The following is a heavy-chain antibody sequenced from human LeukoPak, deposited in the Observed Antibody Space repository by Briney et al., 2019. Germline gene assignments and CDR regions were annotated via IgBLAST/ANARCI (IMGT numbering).Heavy chain of an antibody. V-gene: IGHV3-23*01. J-gene: IGHJ4*02. CDR2: ISDSGGST. CDR1: GFTFSSYA. D-gene: IGHD3-3*01. Sequence: GGSLRLSCAASGFTFSSYAMNWVRQAPGKGLEWVSVISDSGGSTYYAGSVKGRFTISRDNSKNTLYLQMNSLRAEDTAVYYCAKPMYYDFWSGPLFDYWGQGTLVTVSS. CDR3: AKPMYYDFWSGPLFDY.